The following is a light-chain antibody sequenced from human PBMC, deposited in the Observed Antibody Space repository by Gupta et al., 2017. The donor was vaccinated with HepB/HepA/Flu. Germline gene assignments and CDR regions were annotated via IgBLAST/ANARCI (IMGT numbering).Light chain of an antibody. Sequence: QSVLTQPPSASGTPGQRVTISCSGSSSNIGSNTVNCYQQLPGTAPKLLIYSNNQRPSGVPDRVSGSKSGTSAALAISGLQAEEEADYYCEAWEESLNGFYVFGTGTKVTVL. CDR1: SSNIGSNT. CDR3: EAWEESLNGFYV. J-gene: IGLJ1*01. V-gene: IGLV1-44*01. CDR2: SNN.